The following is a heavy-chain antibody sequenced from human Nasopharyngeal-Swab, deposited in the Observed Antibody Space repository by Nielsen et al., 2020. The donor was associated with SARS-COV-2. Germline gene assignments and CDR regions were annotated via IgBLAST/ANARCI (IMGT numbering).Heavy chain of an antibody. Sequence: WIRQPSGKGLEWVSSISSSSSYIYYADSVKGRFTISRDNAKNSLYLQMNSLRAEDTAVYYCARVPSTAVADNWGQGTLVTVSS. D-gene: IGHD6-19*01. CDR2: ISSSSSYI. V-gene: IGHV3-21*01. J-gene: IGHJ4*02. CDR3: ARVPSTAVADN.